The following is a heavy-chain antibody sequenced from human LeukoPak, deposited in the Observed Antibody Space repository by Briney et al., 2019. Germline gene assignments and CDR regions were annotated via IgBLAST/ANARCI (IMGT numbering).Heavy chain of an antibody. V-gene: IGHV4-39*01. CDR1: GGSISSSSYY. J-gene: IGHJ6*02. CDR2: IYYSGST. CDR3: ANLRTYYYGMDA. Sequence: NASETLSLTCTVSGGSISSSSYYWGWIRQPPGKGLEWIGSIYYSGSTYYNPSLKSRVTISVDTSKNQFSLKLSSVTAADTAVYYCANLRTYYYGMDAWGQGTTVTVSS.